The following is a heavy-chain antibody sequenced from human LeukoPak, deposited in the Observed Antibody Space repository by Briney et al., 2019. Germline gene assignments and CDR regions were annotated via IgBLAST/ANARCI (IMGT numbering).Heavy chain of an antibody. CDR2: ISGSGRNT. CDR3: AKVVGTATTPTDY. V-gene: IGHV3-23*01. Sequence: RGSPRLSCAASGFTFSNYAMTWVRQAPGKGLEWVSVISGSGRNTDYADSVKGRFTISRDNSKNTLSLQMNSLRAEDTAVYYCAKVVGTATTPTDYWGQGTLVTISS. J-gene: IGHJ4*02. D-gene: IGHD1-1*01. CDR1: GFTFSNYA.